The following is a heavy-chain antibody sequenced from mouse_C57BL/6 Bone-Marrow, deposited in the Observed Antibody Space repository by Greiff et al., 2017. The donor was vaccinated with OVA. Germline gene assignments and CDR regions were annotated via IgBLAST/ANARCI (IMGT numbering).Heavy chain of an antibody. Sequence: VQLQQPGAELVKPGASVKLSCKASGYTFTSYWMHWVKQRPGQGLEWIGMIYPNSGSTNYNEKFKSKATLTVDKSSSTAYMQLSSLTSEDSAVYDCAAPYYYYGSSWFAYWGQGTLVTVSA. CDR3: AAPYYYYGSSWFAY. CDR2: IYPNSGST. J-gene: IGHJ3*01. CDR1: GYTFTSYW. D-gene: IGHD1-1*01. V-gene: IGHV1-64*01.